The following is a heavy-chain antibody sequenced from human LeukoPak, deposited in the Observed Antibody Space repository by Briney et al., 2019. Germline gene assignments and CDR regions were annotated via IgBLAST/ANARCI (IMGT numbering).Heavy chain of an antibody. D-gene: IGHD3-22*01. CDR1: GFTFSNHW. Sequence: GGSLRLSCAASGFTFSNHWMSWVRQAPGKGLEWVANIKEDGSEKSYVDSVKGRFTISRDNAEKSLCLQMNSLRVEDTALYYCARQYFYDKSGYRWSDYWGQGTLVTVSS. V-gene: IGHV3-7*01. CDR2: IKEDGSEK. J-gene: IGHJ4*02. CDR3: ARQYFYDKSGYRWSDY.